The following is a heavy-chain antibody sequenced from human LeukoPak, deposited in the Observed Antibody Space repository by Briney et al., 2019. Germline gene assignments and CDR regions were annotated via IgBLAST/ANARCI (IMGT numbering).Heavy chain of an antibody. CDR3: ARGPYSSGWYNYYYYYMDV. CDR1: GYTFTGYY. J-gene: IGHJ6*03. Sequence: ASVKVSCKASGYTFTGYYMHWVRQAPGQGLEWMGWINPNSGGTNYAQKFQGRVTMTRDTSISTAYMELSRLRSDDTAVYCCARGPYSSGWYNYYYYYMDVWGKGTTVTISS. D-gene: IGHD6-19*01. V-gene: IGHV1-2*02. CDR2: INPNSGGT.